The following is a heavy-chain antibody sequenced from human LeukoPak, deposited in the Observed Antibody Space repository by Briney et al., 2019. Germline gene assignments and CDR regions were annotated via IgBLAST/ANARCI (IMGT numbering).Heavy chain of an antibody. D-gene: IGHD3-10*01. CDR1: GGSISSYY. CDR3: ARQTEYYYGSGPTAGMDV. CDR2: IYYSGST. Sequence: SETLSLTCTVSGGSISSYYWSWIRQPPGKGLEWIGYIYYSGSTNYNPSLKSRVTISVDTSKNQFSQKLSSVTAADTAVYYCARQTEYYYGSGPTAGMDVWGQGTTVTVSS. J-gene: IGHJ6*02. V-gene: IGHV4-59*08.